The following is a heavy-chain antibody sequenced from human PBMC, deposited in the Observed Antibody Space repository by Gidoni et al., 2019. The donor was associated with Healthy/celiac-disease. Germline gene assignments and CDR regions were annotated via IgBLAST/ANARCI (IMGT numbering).Heavy chain of an antibody. V-gene: IGHV3-30*04. CDR2: ISYDGSKK. CDR3: ARPYDSSSWDI. D-gene: IGHD3-22*01. Sequence: QVQLVESGGGVVQPGRSLSLACAASGCTFSSYALHWGRQAPGKGLEWVAVISYDGSKKYYADSVKGRFTISRDNSKNTLYLQMNSLRAEDTAVYYCARPYDSSSWDIWGQGTMVTVSS. J-gene: IGHJ3*02. CDR1: GCTFSSYA.